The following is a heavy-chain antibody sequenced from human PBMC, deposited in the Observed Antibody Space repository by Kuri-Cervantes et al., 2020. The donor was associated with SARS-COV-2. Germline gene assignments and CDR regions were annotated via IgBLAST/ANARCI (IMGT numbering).Heavy chain of an antibody. CDR2: IYSGGST. J-gene: IGHJ4*02. Sequence: GESLKISCAASGFTVSSNYMSWVRQAPGKGLEWVSVIYSGGSTYYADSVKGRFTISGDNSKNTLYLQMNSLRAEDTAVYYCARLRTNYDILTGYPLPDYFDYWGQGTLVTVSS. CDR3: ARLRTNYDILTGYPLPDYFDY. V-gene: IGHV3-53*01. CDR1: GFTVSSNY. D-gene: IGHD3-9*01.